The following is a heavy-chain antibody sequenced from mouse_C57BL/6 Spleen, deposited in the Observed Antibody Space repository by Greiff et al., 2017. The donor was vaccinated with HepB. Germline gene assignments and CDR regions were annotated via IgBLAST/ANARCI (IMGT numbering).Heavy chain of an antibody. Sequence: QVQLKQPGAELVRPGTSVKLSCKASGYTFTSYWMHWVKQRPGQGLEWIGVIDPSDSYTNYNQKFKGTATLTVDTSSSTAYMQLSSLTSEDAAVYYCAREGFITTVVAHFDYWGQGTTLTVSS. CDR2: IDPSDSYT. D-gene: IGHD1-1*01. V-gene: IGHV1-59*01. CDR3: AREGFITTVVAHFDY. CDR1: GYTFTSYW. J-gene: IGHJ2*01.